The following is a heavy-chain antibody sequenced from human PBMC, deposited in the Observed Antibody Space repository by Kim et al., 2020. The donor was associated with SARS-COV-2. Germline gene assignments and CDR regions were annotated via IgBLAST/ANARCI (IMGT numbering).Heavy chain of an antibody. CDR3: ARGGLVSLRFLEWLAPNHTHNWFDP. J-gene: IGHJ5*02. D-gene: IGHD3-3*01. CDR2: INPNSGGT. V-gene: IGHV1-2*06. Sequence: ASVKVSCKASGYTFTGYYMHWVRQAPGQGLEWMGRINPNSGGTNYAQKFQGRVTITRDTSISTAYMELSRLRSDDTAVYYCARGGLVSLRFLEWLAPNHTHNWFDPWGQGTLVTVSS. CDR1: GYTFTGYY.